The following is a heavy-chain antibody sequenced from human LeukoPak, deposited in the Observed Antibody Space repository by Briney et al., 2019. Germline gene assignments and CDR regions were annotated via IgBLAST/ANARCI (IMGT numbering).Heavy chain of an antibody. CDR3: ARSPRSDTAMVPGIPTRNDYYYYYMDV. V-gene: IGHV4-59*11. D-gene: IGHD5-18*01. CDR1: GGSISSHY. CDR2: IYYSGST. J-gene: IGHJ6*03. Sequence: SETLSLTCTVSGGSISSHYWSWIRQPPGKGLEWIGYIYYSGSTTYNPSLKRRVTISVDTSKNQFSLKLSSVTAADTAVYYCARSPRSDTAMVPGIPTRNDYYYYYMDVWGKGTTVTVSS.